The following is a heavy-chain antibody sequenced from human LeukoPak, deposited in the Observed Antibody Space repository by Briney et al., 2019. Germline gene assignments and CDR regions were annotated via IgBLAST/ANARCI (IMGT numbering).Heavy chain of an antibody. V-gene: IGHV1-46*01. D-gene: IGHD6-19*01. Sequence: VASVKVSCKASGYTFTSYYMHWVRQAPGQGLEWMGIINPGGGSTSYAQKFQGRVTMTRDTSTSTVYMELSSLRSEDTAVYYCAREGIAVAVDYWGQGTLVTVSS. CDR3: AREGIAVAVDY. CDR1: GYTFTSYY. J-gene: IGHJ4*02. CDR2: INPGGGST.